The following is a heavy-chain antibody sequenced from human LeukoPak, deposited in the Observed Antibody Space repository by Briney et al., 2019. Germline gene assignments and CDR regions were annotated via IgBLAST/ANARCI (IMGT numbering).Heavy chain of an antibody. Sequence: PGGSLRLSCAASGFTFSSYAMSWVRQAPGEGLEWVSAISGSGGSIYYADSVKGRFTISRDNSKNTLYLQMNSLRAEDTAVYYCAKEKRQQLAPWANGDYWGQGTLVTVSS. CDR2: ISGSGGSI. D-gene: IGHD6-13*01. CDR1: GFTFSSYA. J-gene: IGHJ4*02. CDR3: AKEKRQQLAPWANGDY. V-gene: IGHV3-23*01.